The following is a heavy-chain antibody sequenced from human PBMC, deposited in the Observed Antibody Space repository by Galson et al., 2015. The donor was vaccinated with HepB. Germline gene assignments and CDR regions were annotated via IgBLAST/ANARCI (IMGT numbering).Heavy chain of an antibody. J-gene: IGHJ5*02. Sequence: SVKVSCKASGYTFTSYGISWVRQAPGQGLEWMGWISAYNGNTNYAQKLQGRVTMTTDTSTSTAYMELRSLRSDDTAVYYCARKGGHGDYGNWFDPWGQGTLVTVSS. V-gene: IGHV1-18*04. CDR1: GYTFTSYG. D-gene: IGHD4-17*01. CDR3: ARKGGHGDYGNWFDP. CDR2: ISAYNGNT.